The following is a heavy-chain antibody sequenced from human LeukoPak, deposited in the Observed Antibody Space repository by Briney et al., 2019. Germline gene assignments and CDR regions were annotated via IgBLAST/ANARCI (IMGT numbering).Heavy chain of an antibody. CDR2: INSDGSST. D-gene: IGHD5-12*01. V-gene: IGHV3-74*01. J-gene: IGHJ4*02. CDR3: ARGGKYFDY. CDR1: EXTFSSYW. Sequence: GGSLRLSCAASEXTFSSYWMHWVRQAPGKGLVWVSGINSDGSSTNYADSVKGRFTISRDNAKNTLYLQMNSLRAEDTAVYYCARGGKYFDYWGQGTLVTVSS.